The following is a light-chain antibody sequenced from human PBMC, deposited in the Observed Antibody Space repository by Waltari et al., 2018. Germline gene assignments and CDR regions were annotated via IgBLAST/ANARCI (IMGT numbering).Light chain of an antibody. CDR3: NSRDSSGNLVV. Sequence: SSELTQDPAVSVALGQTVRITCQGDSLRNYYATWYQQKPGQAPILVMYDKNNRPSVIPDRFSGSTSGNTASLTITGAQAEDDADYYCNSRDSSGNLVVFGGGTKLTVL. V-gene: IGLV3-19*01. J-gene: IGLJ3*02. CDR1: SLRNYY. CDR2: DKN.